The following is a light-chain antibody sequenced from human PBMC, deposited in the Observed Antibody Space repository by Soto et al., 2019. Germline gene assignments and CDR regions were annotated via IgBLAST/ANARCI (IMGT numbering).Light chain of an antibody. CDR3: AAWDDSLNGYV. CDR1: SSDVGNYNR. J-gene: IGLJ1*01. Sequence: QSVLTQPPSVSGSPGQSVTISCTGTSSDVGNYNRVSGYQQPPGTAPKLMIYEVSNRPSGVPDRFSGSKSGTSASLAISGLQSEDETDYYCAAWDDSLNGYVFGTGTKVTVL. CDR2: EVS. V-gene: IGLV2-18*01.